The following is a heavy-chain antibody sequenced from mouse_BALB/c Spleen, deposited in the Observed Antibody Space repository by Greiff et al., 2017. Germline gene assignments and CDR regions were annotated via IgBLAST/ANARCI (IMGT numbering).Heavy chain of an antibody. CDR2: IDPANGNT. J-gene: IGHJ4*01. CDR1: GFNITDTY. Sequence: EVKLQESGAELVKPGASVKLSCTASGFNITDTYMHWVKQRPEQGLEWIGRIDPANGNTKYDPKFQGKATITADTSSNTAYLQLSSLTSEDTAVYYCARYDYYAMDYWGQGTSVTVSS. CDR3: ARYDYYAMDY. V-gene: IGHV14-3*02.